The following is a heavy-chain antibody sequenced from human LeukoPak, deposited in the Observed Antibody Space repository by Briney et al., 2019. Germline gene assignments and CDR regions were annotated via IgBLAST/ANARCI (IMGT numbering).Heavy chain of an antibody. J-gene: IGHJ4*02. CDR3: ARVLVGAIDY. CDR1: GGSISSGGYS. CDR2: FYHSGST. Sequence: TLSLTCAVSGGSISSGGYSWSWIRQPPGKGLEWIGYFYHSGSTYYNPSLKSRVTISVDRSKNQFSLKLSSVTAADTAVYYCARVLVGAIDYWGQGTLVTVSS. V-gene: IGHV4-30-2*01. D-gene: IGHD1-26*01.